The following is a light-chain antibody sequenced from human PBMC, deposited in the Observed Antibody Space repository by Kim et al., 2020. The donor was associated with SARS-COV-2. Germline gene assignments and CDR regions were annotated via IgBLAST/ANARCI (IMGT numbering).Light chain of an antibody. Sequence: SYELTQPPSVSVSPGQTASITCSGDKLGDKYACWYQQKPGQSPVLVIYQDSKRPSGIPERFSGSNSGNTATLTISGTQAMDEADYSCQAWDSSTAAVFGTGTKVTVL. CDR1: KLGDKY. CDR2: QDS. CDR3: QAWDSSTAAV. J-gene: IGLJ1*01. V-gene: IGLV3-1*01.